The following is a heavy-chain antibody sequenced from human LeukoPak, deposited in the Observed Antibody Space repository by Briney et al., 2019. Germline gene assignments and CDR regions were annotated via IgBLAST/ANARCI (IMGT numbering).Heavy chain of an antibody. CDR1: GFTFSTYA. Sequence: GTSLRLSCAASGFTFSTYAMSWVRQAPGKGLEWVSGISGSGGNTYYADSVKGRFTISRDNSKNTLYLQMNSLRAEDTAVYYCARTLRDYYGSGSDYWGQGTLVTVSS. J-gene: IGHJ4*02. D-gene: IGHD3-10*01. CDR2: ISGSGGNT. CDR3: ARTLRDYYGSGSDY. V-gene: IGHV3-23*01.